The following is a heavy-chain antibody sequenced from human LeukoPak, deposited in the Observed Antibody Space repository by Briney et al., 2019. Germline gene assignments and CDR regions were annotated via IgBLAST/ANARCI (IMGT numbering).Heavy chain of an antibody. J-gene: IGHJ6*03. CDR1: NYSISNSLY. CDR3: ARGTYGYYMDV. D-gene: IGHD4-17*01. Sequence: SETLSLTCSGSNYSISNSLYWGWLRQPPGKGLEWIGSIYRSGSTFYNPSLKSRVAISLDTSKNQFSLKLSSVTAADTAVYFCARGTYGYYMDVWGKGTTVTVSS. CDR2: IYRSGST. V-gene: IGHV4-38-2*02.